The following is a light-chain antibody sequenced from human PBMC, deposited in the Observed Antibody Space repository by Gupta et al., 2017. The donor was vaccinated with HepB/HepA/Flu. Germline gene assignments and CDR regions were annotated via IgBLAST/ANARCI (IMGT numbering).Light chain of an antibody. V-gene: IGLV1-44*01. CDR1: SSNVGRNN. CDR3: AAWDTSLNVVV. J-gene: IGLJ2*01. CDR2: YND. Sequence: QSVLPQPTSVSGTPGQRVTISCSGSSSNVGRNNVNWYQQLPGTAPKLLIYYNDERPSGVPDRISGSKSGTSASLAISGLQSEDEADYYCAAWDTSLNVVVFGGGTKLTVL.